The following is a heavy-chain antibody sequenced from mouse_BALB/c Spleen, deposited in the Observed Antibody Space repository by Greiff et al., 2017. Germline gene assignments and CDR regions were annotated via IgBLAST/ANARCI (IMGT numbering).Heavy chain of an antibody. D-gene: IGHD2-3*01. CDR3: ARYDGYDAMDY. CDR2: IDPANGNT. J-gene: IGHJ4*01. Sequence: VQLQQSGAELVKPGASVKLSCTASGFNIKDTYMHWVKQRPEQGLEWIGRIDPANGNTKYDPKFQGKATITADTSSNTAYLQLSSLTSEDTAVYYCARYDGYDAMDYWGQGTSVTVSS. V-gene: IGHV14-3*02. CDR1: GFNIKDTY.